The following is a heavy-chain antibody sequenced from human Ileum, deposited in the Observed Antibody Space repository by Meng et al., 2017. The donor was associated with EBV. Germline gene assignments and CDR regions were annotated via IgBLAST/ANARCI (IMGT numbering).Heavy chain of an antibody. Sequence: LQGPGPVLGKPSGTLALTCADSGGSISRSNWWSWVRQAPGKGLEWIGEIHHTESTNYNPSLKSRVTISVDKSKNQFSLKLSSVTAADTAVYYCARESYSDSSGYYSLDYWGQGSLVTVSS. V-gene: IGHV4-4*02. CDR2: IHHTEST. CDR3: ARESYSDSSGYYSLDY. J-gene: IGHJ4*02. D-gene: IGHD3-22*01. CDR1: GGSISRSNW.